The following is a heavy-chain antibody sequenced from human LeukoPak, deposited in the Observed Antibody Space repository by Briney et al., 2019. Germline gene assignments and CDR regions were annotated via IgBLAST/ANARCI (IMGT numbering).Heavy chain of an antibody. CDR2: ISSSSTTI. J-gene: IGHJ6*03. V-gene: IGHV3-48*04. CDR3: ARDFRDFNMDV. D-gene: IGHD3-3*01. CDR1: GFTFSSYN. Sequence: PGGSLRLSCAASGFTFSSYNMNWVRQAPGKGLEWVSYISSSSTTIYYADSVKGRFTISRDNAKNSLYLQMNSLRAEDTAVYYCARDFRDFNMDVWAKGPRSPSP.